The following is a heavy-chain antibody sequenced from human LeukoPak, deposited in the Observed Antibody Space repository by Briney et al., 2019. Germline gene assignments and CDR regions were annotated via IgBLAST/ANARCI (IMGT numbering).Heavy chain of an antibody. CDR2: IYYTGGT. V-gene: IGHV4-59*08. CDR1: GGSIGSNY. J-gene: IGHJ4*02. CDR3: AKYGNSGWVIDN. D-gene: IGHD6-19*01. Sequence: SETLSLTCTVSGGSIGSNYWTWIRQPPGKGLEYIGYIYYTGGTNYNPSLKSRVTISVDTSKNQFSLRLSSVTAADTAVYFCAKYGNSGWVIDNWGQGTLVRVSS.